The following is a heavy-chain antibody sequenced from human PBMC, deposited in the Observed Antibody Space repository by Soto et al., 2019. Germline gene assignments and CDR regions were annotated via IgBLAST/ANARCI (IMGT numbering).Heavy chain of an antibody. CDR1: GYTFTSYY. J-gene: IGHJ3*02. CDR3: ARDGGLVVVPAAMTINDAFDI. D-gene: IGHD2-2*01. CDR2: INPSGGST. Sequence: ASVKVSCKASGYTFTSYYMHWVRQAPGQGLEWMGIINPSGGSTSYAQKFQGRVTMTRDTSTSTVYMELSSLRSEDTAVYYCARDGGLVVVPAAMTINDAFDIWGQGTMVTVSS. V-gene: IGHV1-46*01.